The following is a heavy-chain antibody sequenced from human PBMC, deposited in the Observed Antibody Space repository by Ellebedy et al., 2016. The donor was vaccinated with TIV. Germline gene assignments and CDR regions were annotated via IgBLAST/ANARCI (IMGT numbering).Heavy chain of an antibody. V-gene: IGHV1-18*01. CDR3: ATAIGGLLAGGDY. CDR1: GYTFTSYG. CDR2: ISAYNGNT. Sequence: ASVKVSXXASGYTFTSYGISWVRQAPGQGLEWMGWISAYNGNTNYAQKLQGRVTMTTDTSTSTAYMELSSLRSEDTAVYYCATAIGGLLAGGDYWGQGTLVTVSS. D-gene: IGHD6-25*01. J-gene: IGHJ4*02.